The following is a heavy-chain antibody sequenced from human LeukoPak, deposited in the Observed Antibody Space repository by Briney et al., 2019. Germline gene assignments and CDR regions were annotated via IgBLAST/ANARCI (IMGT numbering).Heavy chain of an antibody. CDR3: ARWRITIFGVVMRYYYYGMDV. J-gene: IGHJ6*02. V-gene: IGHV4-34*01. CDR2: INHSGST. CDR1: GGSFSGYY. D-gene: IGHD3-3*01. Sequence: PSETLSLTCAVYGGSFSGYYWSWIRQPPGKGLEWIGEINHSGSTNYNPSLKSRVTISVDTSKNQFSLKLSSVTAADTAVYCCARWRITIFGVVMRYYYYGMDVWGQGTTVTVSS.